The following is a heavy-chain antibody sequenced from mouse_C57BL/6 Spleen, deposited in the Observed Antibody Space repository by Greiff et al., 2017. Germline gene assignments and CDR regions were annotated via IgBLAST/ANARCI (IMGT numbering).Heavy chain of an antibody. CDR3: ARSDEYCFAY. J-gene: IGHJ3*01. CDR1: GYTFTSYG. Sequence: QVQLQQSGAELARPGASVKLSCKASGYTFTSYGISWVKQRTGQGLEWIGEIYPRSGNTYYNEKFKGKATLTADKSSSTAYMELRSLTSEDSAVYFCARSDEYCFAYWGQGTLVTVSA. CDR2: IYPRSGNT. D-gene: IGHD5-1*01. V-gene: IGHV1-81*01.